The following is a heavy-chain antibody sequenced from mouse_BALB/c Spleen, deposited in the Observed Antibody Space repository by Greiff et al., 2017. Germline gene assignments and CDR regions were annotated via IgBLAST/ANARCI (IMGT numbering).Heavy chain of an antibody. Sequence: QLQESGPDLVKPGASVKMSCKASGYTFTSYVMHWVKQKPGQGLEWIGYINPYNDCTKYNEKFKGKATLTSDKSSSTAYMELSSLTSEDSAVYYCARGNYFDYWGQGTTLTVSS. CDR3: ARGNYFDY. V-gene: IGHV1-14*01. CDR1: GYTFTSYV. J-gene: IGHJ2*01. CDR2: INPYNDCT.